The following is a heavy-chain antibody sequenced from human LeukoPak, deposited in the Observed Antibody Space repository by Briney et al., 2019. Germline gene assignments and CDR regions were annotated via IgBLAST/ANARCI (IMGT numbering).Heavy chain of an antibody. CDR2: IYYSGST. J-gene: IGHJ4*02. CDR3: ARVTRWAGLDF. D-gene: IGHD2-21*02. CDR1: GGSISSGDTY. Sequence: SETLSLTCNVSGGSISSGDTYWSWIRQPPGKGLEWIGYIYYSGSTYSNPSLKSRLTISVDTSENQFSLHLTSVTAADTAVYFCARVTRWAGLDFWGQGTLVTVSS. V-gene: IGHV4-30-4*01.